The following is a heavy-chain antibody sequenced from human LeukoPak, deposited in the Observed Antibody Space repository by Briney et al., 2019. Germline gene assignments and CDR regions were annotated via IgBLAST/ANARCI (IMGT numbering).Heavy chain of an antibody. CDR2: INHSGST. J-gene: IGHJ4*02. CDR1: GGSFSGYY. CDR3: ARGGPSSGWSGDFDY. V-gene: IGHV4-34*01. D-gene: IGHD6-19*01. Sequence: NPSETLSLTCAVYGGSFSGYYWSWIRQPPGKGLEWIGEINHSGSTNYNPSLKSRVTISVDTSKNQFSLKLSSVTAADTAVYYCARGGPSSGWSGDFDYWGQGTLVTVSS.